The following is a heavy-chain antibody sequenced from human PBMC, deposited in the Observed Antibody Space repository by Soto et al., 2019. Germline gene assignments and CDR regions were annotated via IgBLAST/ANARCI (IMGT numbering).Heavy chain of an antibody. CDR1: GGSIITSGYY. CDR3: TGSNSEYHFRH. V-gene: IGHV4-39*01. D-gene: IGHD6-13*01. J-gene: IGHJ4*02. CDR2: IYYSGTT. Sequence: KSSETLSLTCSVFGGSIITSGYYWGWVRQPPGKGLEWIGYIYYSGTTHYNPSLKSRVAISVDTSKNQFSLKVNSVTAADTAVYFCTGSNSEYHFRHWGLGNLVTVSS.